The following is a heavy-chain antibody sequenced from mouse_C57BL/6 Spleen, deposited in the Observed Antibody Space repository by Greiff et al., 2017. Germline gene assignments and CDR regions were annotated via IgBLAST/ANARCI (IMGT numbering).Heavy chain of an antibody. CDR1: GYSFTGYF. Sequence: EVMLQQSGPELVKPGDSVKISCKASGYSFTGYFMNWVMQSHGKSLEWIGRINPYNGDTFYNQKFKGKATLTVDKSSSTAHMELRSLTSEDSAVYYCARDYDYDYWYFDVWGTGTTVTVSS. V-gene: IGHV1-20*01. CDR3: ARDYDYDYWYFDV. CDR2: INPYNGDT. J-gene: IGHJ1*03. D-gene: IGHD2-4*01.